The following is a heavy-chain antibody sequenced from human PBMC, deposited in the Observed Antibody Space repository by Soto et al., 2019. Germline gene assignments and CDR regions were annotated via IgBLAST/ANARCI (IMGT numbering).Heavy chain of an antibody. CDR1: GFTFNSYW. CDR3: IRVERWLQRLVLFDM. Sequence: EVQLVESGGGLVQPGGSLRLSCAASGFTFNSYWMHWVRQAPGKGLEWVSRINGDGSRADYADAVKGRFAVYRDNAKNTNYLQKSSLRGDDTGVDFCIRVERWLQRLVLFDMLSQGSVVTVTS. CDR2: INGDGSRA. J-gene: IGHJ3*02. V-gene: IGHV3-74*01. D-gene: IGHD5-12*01.